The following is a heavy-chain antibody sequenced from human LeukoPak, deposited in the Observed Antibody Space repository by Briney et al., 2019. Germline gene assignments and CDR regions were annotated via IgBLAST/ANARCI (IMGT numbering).Heavy chain of an antibody. CDR1: GFTFSSYA. Sequence: PGGSLRLSCAASGFTFSSYAMSWVRQAPGKGLEWVSAISGSGGSTYYADSVKGRFTISRDNSKNTLYLQMNSLRAEDTAVYYCAKRRYYYDSSSYQVCGMDVWGQGTTVTVSS. CDR3: AKRRYYYDSSSYQVCGMDV. CDR2: ISGSGGST. J-gene: IGHJ6*02. D-gene: IGHD3-22*01. V-gene: IGHV3-23*01.